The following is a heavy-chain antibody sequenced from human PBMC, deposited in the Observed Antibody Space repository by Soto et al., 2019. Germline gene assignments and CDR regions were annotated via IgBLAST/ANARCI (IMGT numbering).Heavy chain of an antibody. D-gene: IGHD6-13*01. CDR3: ARDSSSWYYWFDP. CDR2: INAGNGNT. Sequence: ASAKASCKASGYTLTSYAMHWVRQAPGQRLEWMGWINAGNGNTNYAQKLQGRVTIATDTSTSTAYMELRSLRSDDTAVYYCARDSSSWYYWFDPWGQGTLVTVSS. CDR1: GYTLTSYA. J-gene: IGHJ5*02. V-gene: IGHV1-3*01.